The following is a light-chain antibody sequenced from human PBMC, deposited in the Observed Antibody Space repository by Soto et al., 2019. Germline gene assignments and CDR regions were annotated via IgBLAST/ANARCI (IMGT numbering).Light chain of an antibody. V-gene: IGKV3-15*01. Sequence: ILMSRSPPTLAXSPWXVXXRXXXXSQSVSSNLAWYQQKPGQAPRLLIYGASTRATGIPARFSGSGSGTEFTLTISSLQSEDFAVYYCQQYNNWPPWTFGQGTKVDI. CDR3: QQYNNWPPWT. CDR1: QSVSSN. J-gene: IGKJ1*01. CDR2: GAS.